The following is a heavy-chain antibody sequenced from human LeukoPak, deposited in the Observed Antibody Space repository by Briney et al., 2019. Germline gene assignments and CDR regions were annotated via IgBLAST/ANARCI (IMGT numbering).Heavy chain of an antibody. CDR2: ISAYNGNT. CDR1: GYTFTSYG. CDR3: ARVRITIFGVVIHWFDP. D-gene: IGHD3-3*01. V-gene: IGHV1-18*01. Sequence: ASVKVSCKASGYTFTSYGISWVRQAPGQGLEWMGWISAYNGNTNYAQKLQGRVTMTTDTSTSTAYMELRSLRSDDTAVYYRARVRITIFGVVIHWFDPWGQGTLVTVSS. J-gene: IGHJ5*02.